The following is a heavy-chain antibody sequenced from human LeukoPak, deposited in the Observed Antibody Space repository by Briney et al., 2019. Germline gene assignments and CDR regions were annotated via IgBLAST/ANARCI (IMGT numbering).Heavy chain of an antibody. J-gene: IGHJ4*02. V-gene: IGHV4-34*01. CDR2: INHSGST. D-gene: IGHD6-6*01. CDR1: GGSFGGYY. Sequence: SETLSLTCAVYGGSFGGYYWSWIRQPPGKGLEWIGEINHSGSTNYNPSLKSRVTISVDTSKNQFSLKLSSVTAADTAVYYCAREKIAALDYWGQGTLVTVSS. CDR3: AREKIAALDY.